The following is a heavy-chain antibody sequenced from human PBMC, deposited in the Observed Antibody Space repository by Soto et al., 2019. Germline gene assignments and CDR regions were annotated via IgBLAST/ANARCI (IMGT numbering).Heavy chain of an antibody. CDR2: IYYSGST. D-gene: IGHD2-2*01. CDR3: ARLTQLNGRYFDY. CDR1: GGSISSYY. V-gene: IGHV4-59*08. J-gene: IGHJ4*02. Sequence: QVQLQESGPGLVKPSETLSLTCTVSGGSISSYYWSWIRQPPGKGLEWIGYIYYSGSTNYNPSLKNRVTISVDTSKNQFSLKLSSVTAADTAVYYCARLTQLNGRYFDYWGQGTLVTVSS.